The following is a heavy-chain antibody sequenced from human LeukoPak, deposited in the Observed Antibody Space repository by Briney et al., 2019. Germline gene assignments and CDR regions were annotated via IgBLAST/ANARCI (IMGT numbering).Heavy chain of an antibody. J-gene: IGHJ3*02. CDR3: ARGRYCSADICTGGDSFDI. Sequence: PSETLSLICTVSGGSISNYYWSWIRQPAGKGLEWIGRKYARGSSNYNPPVQSRVTMSVDTSKNQFSLKLRSVTAADTAVYYCARGRYCSADICTGGDSFDIWGQETMVSVSP. V-gene: IGHV4-4*07. D-gene: IGHD2-15*01. CDR1: GGSISNYY. CDR2: KYARGSS.